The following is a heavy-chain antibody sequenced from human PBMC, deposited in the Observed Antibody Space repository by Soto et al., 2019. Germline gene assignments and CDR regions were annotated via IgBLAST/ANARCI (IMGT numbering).Heavy chain of an antibody. CDR3: ARDSSSSPSYYGMDV. V-gene: IGHV3-53*01. J-gene: IGHJ6*02. Sequence: EVQLVESGGGLIQPGESLRLSCAASGFSVSSNYMSWVRQAPGKGLEWVSVIYGGGSTYYADSVKGRFTTSRDNSKNTLYLQMNSLRAEDTAVYYCARDSSSSPSYYGMDVWGQGTTVTVSS. CDR2: IYGGGST. CDR1: GFSVSSNY. D-gene: IGHD6-6*01.